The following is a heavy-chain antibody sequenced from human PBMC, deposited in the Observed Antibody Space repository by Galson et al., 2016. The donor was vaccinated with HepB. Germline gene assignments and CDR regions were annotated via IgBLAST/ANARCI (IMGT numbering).Heavy chain of an antibody. CDR2: LSGTGEDT. CDR3: AKDLTVAAWVDP. CDR1: GFVFRMYP. D-gene: IGHD4-23*01. Sequence: SLRLSCAASGFVFRMYPMSWVRQAPGKGLEWVSALSGTGEDTYYADSVKGRFTISRDNSKNTLYLQMTSLRDEDTATYYCAKDLTVAAWVDPWGQGTLVTVSS. J-gene: IGHJ5*02. V-gene: IGHV3-23*01.